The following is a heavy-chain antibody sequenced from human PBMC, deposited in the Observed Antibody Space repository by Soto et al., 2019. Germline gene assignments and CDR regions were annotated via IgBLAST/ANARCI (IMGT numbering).Heavy chain of an antibody. D-gene: IGHD3-10*01. CDR1: GGSISSYY. CDR2: IYHSGST. J-gene: IGHJ6*02. CDR3: ARELGVRGVIIGPDYYYGMDV. Sequence: QVQLQESGPGLVKPSETLSLTCTVSGGSISSYYWRWIRQPPGKGLEWIGYIYHSGSTNYNPSLKSRVTISVDTSKNQFSLKLSSVTAADTAVYYCARELGVRGVIIGPDYYYGMDVWGQGTTVTVSS. V-gene: IGHV4-59*01.